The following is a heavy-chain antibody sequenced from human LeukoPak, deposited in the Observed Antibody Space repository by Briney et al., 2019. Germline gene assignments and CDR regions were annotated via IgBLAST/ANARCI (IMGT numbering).Heavy chain of an antibody. Sequence: SETLSLTCAVSGGSISSSNWWSWVRPPPGKGLEWIGEIYHSGSTNYNPSLKSRVTISVDKSKNQFSLKLSSVTAADTAVYYCARVQDTAMAKYYYYYMDVWGKGTTVTVSS. V-gene: IGHV4-4*02. CDR3: ARVQDTAMAKYYYYYMDV. CDR2: IYHSGST. D-gene: IGHD5-18*01. CDR1: GGSISSSNW. J-gene: IGHJ6*03.